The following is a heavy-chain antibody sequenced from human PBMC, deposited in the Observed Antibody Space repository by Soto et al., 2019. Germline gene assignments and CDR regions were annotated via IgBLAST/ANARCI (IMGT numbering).Heavy chain of an antibody. CDR1: GFTFSSYG. D-gene: IGHD5-12*01. J-gene: IGHJ4*02. Sequence: QVQLVESGGGVVQPGRSLRLSCAASGFTFSSYGMHWVRQAPGKGLEWVAVISYDGSNKYYADYVKGRFTISRDNSKNTLYLQMNSLRAEDTAVDYCAKDGRVATGNFDYWCQGTLVTVSS. CDR2: ISYDGSNK. CDR3: AKDGRVATGNFDY. V-gene: IGHV3-30*18.